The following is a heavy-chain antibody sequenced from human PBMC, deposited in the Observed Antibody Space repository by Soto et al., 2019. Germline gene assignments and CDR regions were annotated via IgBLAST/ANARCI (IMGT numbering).Heavy chain of an antibody. Sequence: EVQLVESGGGWFKPGGSLRISCTVPGFSFSSYWRSWVRQAPGKGLEWVASIKQDESEKYYVDSVKGRFTISRDNVDDSLFLQMNSLSADDTAVYFCVRDVAFDYVNWGQGTLVTVSS. V-gene: IGHV3-7*01. D-gene: IGHD3-16*01. CDR2: IKQDESEK. CDR3: VRDVAFDYVN. J-gene: IGHJ4*02. CDR1: GFSFSSYW.